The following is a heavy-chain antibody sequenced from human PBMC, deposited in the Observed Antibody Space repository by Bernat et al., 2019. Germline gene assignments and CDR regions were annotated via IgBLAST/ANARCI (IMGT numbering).Heavy chain of an antibody. V-gene: IGHV1-2*06. CDR3: AGSRNAQAALTP. CDR2: SNPNSGGT. CDR1: GYTFTGYY. J-gene: IGHJ5*02. Sequence: QVQLVQSGAEVKKPGASVKVSCKASGYTFTGYYMHWVRQAPVQGLEWMGRSNPNSGGTNYAQKLQGRVTRTRDTSISTDYMELSRLRSDDTAVYYCAGSRNAQAALTPWGQGTLVTVSS. D-gene: IGHD2-15*01.